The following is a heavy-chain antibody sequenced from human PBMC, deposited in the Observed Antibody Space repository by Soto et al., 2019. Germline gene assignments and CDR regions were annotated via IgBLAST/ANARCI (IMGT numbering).Heavy chain of an antibody. J-gene: IGHJ5*02. D-gene: IGHD6-19*01. Sequence: EASVKVSCKASGYTFTSYGISWVRQAPGQGLEWMGWISAYNGNTNYAQKLQGRVTMTTDTSTSTAYMELRSLRSDDTAVYYCASVSDSIAVAGTYWFDPWGQGTLVTVSS. CDR3: ASVSDSIAVAGTYWFDP. CDR1: GYTFTSYG. CDR2: ISAYNGNT. V-gene: IGHV1-18*01.